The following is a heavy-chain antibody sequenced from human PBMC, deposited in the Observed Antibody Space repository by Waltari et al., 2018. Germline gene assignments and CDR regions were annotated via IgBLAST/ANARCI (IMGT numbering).Heavy chain of an antibody. CDR1: GFTFSSFW. Sequence: EVQLVESGGGLVQPGGSVRVYCTASGFTFSSFWMHWVRQVPGKGLVWVSRINSDGSGTSYADSAKGRFTISRDNAKNTLFLQMNSLRGEDTAVYYCASGNSHAFDLWGQGTMVTVSS. CDR3: ASGNSHAFDL. J-gene: IGHJ3*01. V-gene: IGHV3-74*01. D-gene: IGHD1-7*01. CDR2: INSDGSGT.